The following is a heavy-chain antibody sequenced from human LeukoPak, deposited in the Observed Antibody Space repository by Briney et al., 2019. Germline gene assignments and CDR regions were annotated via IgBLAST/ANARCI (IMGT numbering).Heavy chain of an antibody. V-gene: IGHV3-74*01. D-gene: IGHD3-10*01. CDR3: VKVGSDSGSYYDS. CDR2: FNSDGTST. J-gene: IGHJ5*02. CDR1: GXTFTSYW. Sequence: SGGSLRLSCAASGXTFTSYWMQWIRHAPGKGLLWVLRFNSDGTSTSYADSVRGRITMSRDNAKNTLYLQMNSLRAEDSAVYYCVKVGSDSGSYYDSWGQGTLVTVSS.